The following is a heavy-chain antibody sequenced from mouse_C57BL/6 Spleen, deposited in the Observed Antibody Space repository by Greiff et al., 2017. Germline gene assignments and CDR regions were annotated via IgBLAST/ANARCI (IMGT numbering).Heavy chain of an antibody. Sequence: EVKVEESGGGLVKPGGSLKLSCAASGFTFSSYTMSWVRQTPEKCLVWVATISGGGGNTYYPDSVKGRFTISRDNAKNTLYLQMSSRRSEDTALYYCARHADYYGSSYDWYFEVWGTGTTVTVYS. V-gene: IGHV5-9*01. J-gene: IGHJ1*03. CDR3: ARHADYYGSSYDWYFEV. D-gene: IGHD1-1*01. CDR2: ISGGGGNT. CDR1: GFTFSSYT.